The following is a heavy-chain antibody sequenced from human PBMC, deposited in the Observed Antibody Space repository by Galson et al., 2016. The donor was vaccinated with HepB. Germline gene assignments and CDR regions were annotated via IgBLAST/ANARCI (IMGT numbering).Heavy chain of an antibody. CDR1: GFSFGVYY. V-gene: IGHV3-11*04. D-gene: IGHD3-10*01. CDR2: ISGTGSRI. J-gene: IGHJ1*01. Sequence: SLRLSCAASGFSFGVYYMAWIRQAPGKGLEWLSYISGTGSRILYADSVKGRFTISKDKAKLSLYLQMSSLRVEDTAVYYCARDLTPRGFSYPFWGQGTLVAVSS. CDR3: ARDLTPRGFSYPF.